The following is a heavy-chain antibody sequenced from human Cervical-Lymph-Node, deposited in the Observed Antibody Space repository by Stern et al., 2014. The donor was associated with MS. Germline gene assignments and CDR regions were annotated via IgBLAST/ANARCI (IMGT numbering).Heavy chain of an antibody. Sequence: DQLVESGAEVKKPGSSVKVSCKASGGTFSSCAISWVRPAPGQGLEGMGRGIPLLGIANYARKFQGRVTITADKSTSTADMDLSSLRAEDTAVYYCARGGGDSSGWYRYYFDYWGQGTLVTVSS. CDR2: GIPLLGIA. D-gene: IGHD6-19*01. CDR1: GGTFSSCA. V-gene: IGHV1-69*04. J-gene: IGHJ4*02. CDR3: ARGGGDSSGWYRYYFDY.